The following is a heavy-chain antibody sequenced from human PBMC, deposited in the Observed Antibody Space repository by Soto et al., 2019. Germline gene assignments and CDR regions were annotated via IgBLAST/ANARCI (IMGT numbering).Heavy chain of an antibody. CDR2: ISASGGAT. D-gene: IGHD1-26*01. J-gene: IGHJ4*02. V-gene: IGHV3-23*01. Sequence: EVELLESGGGLVQPGGSLRLSCVASGFTFSSYAMSWVRQAPGKGLEWVAAISASGGATLHADSVKGRFTISRDNPKNTLHLQMNRLRAEDTAVYYCAKDVEGGSLYRGAFDYWGQGSQVTVSS. CDR3: AKDVEGGSLYRGAFDY. CDR1: GFTFSSYA.